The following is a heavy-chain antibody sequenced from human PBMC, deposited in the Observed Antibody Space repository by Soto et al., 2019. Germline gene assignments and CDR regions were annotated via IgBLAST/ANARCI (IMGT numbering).Heavy chain of an antibody. J-gene: IGHJ5*02. Sequence: SETLSLTCTVSGDSISGFYWSWIRKSAGKGLEWIGRIYATGTTDYNPSLKSRVMMSVDTSKKQFSLKLRSVTAADTAVYYCVRDGTKTLRDWFDPWGQGISVTVSS. V-gene: IGHV4-4*07. CDR2: IYATGTT. D-gene: IGHD1-1*01. CDR3: VRDGTKTLRDWFDP. CDR1: GDSISGFY.